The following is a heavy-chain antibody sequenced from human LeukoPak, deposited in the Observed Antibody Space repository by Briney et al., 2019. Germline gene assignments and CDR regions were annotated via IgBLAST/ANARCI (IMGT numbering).Heavy chain of an antibody. CDR2: IYYSGST. Sequence: SETLSLTCTVSGGSISSSSYYWGWIRQPPGKGLEWIGSIYYSGSTYYNPSLKSRVTISGDTSKNQFSLKLSSVTAADTDVYYCARNYDFWGAPRWFDPWGQGTLVTVSS. J-gene: IGHJ5*02. CDR1: GGSISSSSYY. V-gene: IGHV4-39*01. CDR3: ARNYDFWGAPRWFDP. D-gene: IGHD3-3*01.